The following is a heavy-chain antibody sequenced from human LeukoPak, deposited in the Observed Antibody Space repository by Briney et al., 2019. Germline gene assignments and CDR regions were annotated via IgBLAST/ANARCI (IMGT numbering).Heavy chain of an antibody. CDR3: AREGYDILTGYPNFDP. CDR2: INHSGST. Sequence: SETLSLTCAVYGGSFSGYYWSWIRQPPGKGLEWIGEINHSGSTNYNPSLKSRVAISVDTSKNQFSLKLSSVTAADTAVYYCAREGYDILTGYPNFDPWGQGTLVTVSS. J-gene: IGHJ5*02. V-gene: IGHV4-34*01. CDR1: GGSFSGYY. D-gene: IGHD3-9*01.